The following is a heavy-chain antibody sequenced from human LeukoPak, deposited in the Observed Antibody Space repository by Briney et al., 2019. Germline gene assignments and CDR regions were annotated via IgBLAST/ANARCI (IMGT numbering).Heavy chain of an antibody. CDR1: GFSISTYW. D-gene: IGHD3-9*01. CDR3: AKATLDGPNYDILTLVT. V-gene: IGHV5-51*01. Sequence: GESLKVSCQGSGFSISTYWTAWVRQMTGKGLAWMGIIYPGDSDTRYSPSLQGQVTISADKSISTAYLQWSSLKASDTAMYYCAKATLDGPNYDILTLVTWGQGTLVTVSS. J-gene: IGHJ5*02. CDR2: IYPGDSDT.